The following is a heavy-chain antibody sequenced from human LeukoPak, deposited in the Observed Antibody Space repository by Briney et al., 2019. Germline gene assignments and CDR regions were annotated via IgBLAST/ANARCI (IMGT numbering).Heavy chain of an antibody. CDR2: ISGDAGRT. J-gene: IGHJ4*02. CDR1: GFTFSSYG. CDR3: AKDRITMVRGVIDY. D-gene: IGHD3-10*01. V-gene: IGHV3-23*01. Sequence: GGSLRLSCAASGFTFSSYGMNWVRQAPGKGLEWVSGISGDAGRTYYADSVKGRFTISRDNAKNSLYLQMNSLRAEDTAVYYCAKDRITMVRGVIDYWGQGTLVTVSS.